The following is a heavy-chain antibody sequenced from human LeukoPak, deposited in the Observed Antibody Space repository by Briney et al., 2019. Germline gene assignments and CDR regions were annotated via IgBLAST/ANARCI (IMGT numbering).Heavy chain of an antibody. Sequence: SQTLSLTCTVSGGSISSGGYSWSWIRQHPGKGLEWIGYIYYSGNTYYNPSLSSRVTISVDTSKNQFSLNLSSVTAADTAMYYCARAKIGRCSGGSCYPLGPAGGMDVWGQGTTVTVSS. CDR3: ARAKIGRCSGGSCYPLGPAGGMDV. J-gene: IGHJ6*02. CDR1: GGSISSGGYS. D-gene: IGHD2-15*01. V-gene: IGHV4-31*03. CDR2: IYYSGNT.